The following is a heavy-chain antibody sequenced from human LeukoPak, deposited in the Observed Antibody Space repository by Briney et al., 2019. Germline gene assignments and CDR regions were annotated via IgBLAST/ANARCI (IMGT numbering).Heavy chain of an antibody. V-gene: IGHV4-34*01. J-gene: IGHJ4*02. Sequence: PSETLSLTCAVYGGSFSGYYWSWIRQPPGKGLEWIGEINHSGSTNYNPSLKSRVTISVDTSKNQFSLKLSSETAADTAVYYCARGELRFLEWFYDYWGQGTLVTVSS. CDR3: ARGELRFLEWFYDY. CDR1: GGSFSGYY. CDR2: INHSGST. D-gene: IGHD3-3*01.